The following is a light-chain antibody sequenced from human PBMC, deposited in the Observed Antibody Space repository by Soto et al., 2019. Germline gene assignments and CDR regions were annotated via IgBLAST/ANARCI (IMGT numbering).Light chain of an antibody. CDR3: QQSARTPWT. J-gene: IGKJ1*01. V-gene: IGKV1-39*01. Sequence: DIQMTQSPASLSASVGDRVTITCRASQTISSYLNWYQKKPGKAPTLLIYAASTLQSGVPSRFSGSKSGTNFPLTISSRQPEDFASYYCQQSARTPWTFAQGTKVEI. CDR2: AAS. CDR1: QTISSY.